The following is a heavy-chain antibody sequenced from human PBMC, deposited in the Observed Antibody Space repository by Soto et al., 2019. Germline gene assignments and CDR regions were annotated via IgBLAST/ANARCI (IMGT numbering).Heavy chain of an antibody. CDR2: ISNSGST. CDR1: GGSISSFH. Sequence: SETLSLTCTVSGGSISSFHWSWIRQPPGKGLEWIGFISNSGSTNYNPSLKSRVTISLDTSKNQFSLKLSSVSAADTAVYYCARGVVGASTGFQHWGQGTLVTVSS. CDR3: ARGVVGASTGFQH. D-gene: IGHD1-26*01. J-gene: IGHJ1*01. V-gene: IGHV4-59*01.